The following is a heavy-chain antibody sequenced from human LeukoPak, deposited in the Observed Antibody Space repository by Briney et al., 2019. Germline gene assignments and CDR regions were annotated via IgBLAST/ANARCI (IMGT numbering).Heavy chain of an antibody. CDR1: GFTLSSYA. D-gene: IGHD1-26*01. CDR2: ISYDGSNK. Sequence: GGSLRLSCAASGFTLSSYAMHWVRQAPGKGLEWVAVISYDGSNKYYADSVKGRFTISRDNSKNTLYLQMNSLRAEDTAVYYCARATYSGSYEGQDDWGQGTMVTVSS. CDR3: ARATYSGSYEGQDD. V-gene: IGHV3-30-3*01. J-gene: IGHJ3*01.